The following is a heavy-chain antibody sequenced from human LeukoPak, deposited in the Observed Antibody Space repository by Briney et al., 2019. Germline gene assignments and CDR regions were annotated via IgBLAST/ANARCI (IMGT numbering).Heavy chain of an antibody. CDR3: AREKRKTYYYDSSGFDAFDI. V-gene: IGHV1-69*05. CDR1: GGTFSSYA. J-gene: IGHJ3*02. Sequence: SVKVSCKASGGTFSSYAISWVRQVPGQGLEWMGRIIPIFGTANYAQKFQGRVTITTDESTSTAYMELGSLRSEDTAVYYCAREKRKTYYYDSSGFDAFDIWGQGTMVTVSS. D-gene: IGHD3-22*01. CDR2: IIPIFGTA.